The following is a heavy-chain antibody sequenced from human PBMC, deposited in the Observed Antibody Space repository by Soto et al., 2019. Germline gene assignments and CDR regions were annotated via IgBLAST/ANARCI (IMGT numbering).Heavy chain of an antibody. CDR2: IIPIFGTA. J-gene: IGHJ4*02. Sequence: EASVKVSCKASGGTFSSYAISWVRQAPGQGLEWMGGIIPIFGTANYAQKFQGRVTITADESTSTAYMELSSLRSEDTAVYYCARGPPNYDFWSGYYNYWGQGTLVTVSS. CDR1: GGTFSSYA. D-gene: IGHD3-3*01. CDR3: ARGPPNYDFWSGYYNY. V-gene: IGHV1-69*13.